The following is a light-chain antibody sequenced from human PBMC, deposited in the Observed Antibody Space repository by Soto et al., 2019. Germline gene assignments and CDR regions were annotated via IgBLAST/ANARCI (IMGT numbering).Light chain of an antibody. J-gene: IGLJ3*02. CDR2: DNN. CDR1: SSNIGNNY. CDR3: GTWDSSLSAGFPGV. V-gene: IGLV1-51*01. Sequence: QSVLTQPPSVSAAPGQKVTISCSGSSSNIGNNYVSWYQQLPGTAPKLLIYDNNKRPSGIPDRFSGSKSGTSATLGITGLQTGDEADYYCGTWDSSLSAGFPGVFGGGTKLTVL.